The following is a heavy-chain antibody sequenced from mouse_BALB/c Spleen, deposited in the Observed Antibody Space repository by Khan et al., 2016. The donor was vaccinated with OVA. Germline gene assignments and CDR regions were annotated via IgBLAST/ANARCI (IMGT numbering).Heavy chain of an antibody. Sequence: EVHLVESVGDLVKPGGSLKLSCAASGFTFSSYSMSWVRQTPDKRLEWVASISSGGDYTYYPDSVKGRFTISRDNAKNTLYLQMSDLKSEDTAMYYCADHLTGSFAYGGQGTLVTVSA. CDR3: ADHLTGSFAY. D-gene: IGHD4-1*01. CDR1: GFTFSSYS. CDR2: ISSGGDYT. J-gene: IGHJ3*01. V-gene: IGHV5-6*01.